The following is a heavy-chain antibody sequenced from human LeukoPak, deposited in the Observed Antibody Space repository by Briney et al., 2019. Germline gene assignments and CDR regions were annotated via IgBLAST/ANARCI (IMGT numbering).Heavy chain of an antibody. CDR1: GYSISSGYY. CDR2: IYSTGDA. CDR3: ARVLYDTRTFDY. Sequence: SETLSLTCDVSGYSISSGYYWAWIRQTPGKGLQYIGMIYSTGDAYYSPSLKSRVTMSVDTSKNQFSLQLTSVTGADTATYYCARVLYDTRTFDYWGQGTLVTVSS. V-gene: IGHV4-38-2*01. D-gene: IGHD3-22*01. J-gene: IGHJ4*02.